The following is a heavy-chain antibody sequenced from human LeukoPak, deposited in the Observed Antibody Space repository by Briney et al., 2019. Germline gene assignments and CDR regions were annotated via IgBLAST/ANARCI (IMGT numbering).Heavy chain of an antibody. CDR2: IYTSGST. D-gene: IGHD2-2*01. V-gene: IGHV4-4*07. J-gene: IGHJ6*03. CDR3: SRDRSRSYYMDV. CDR1: GGSISSYY. Sequence: SETLSLTCTVSGGSISSYYWSWIRRPAGKGLEWIGRIYTSGSTNYNPSLKSRVTMSVDTSKNQFSLKLSSVTAADTAVYYCSRDRSRSYYMDVWGKGTTVTVSS.